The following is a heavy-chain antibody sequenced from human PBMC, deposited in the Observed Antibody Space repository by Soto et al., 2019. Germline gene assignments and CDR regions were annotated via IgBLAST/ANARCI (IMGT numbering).Heavy chain of an antibody. V-gene: IGHV4-34*01. CDR2: INHSGST. CDR3: ARERYCSSTSCHANYYMDV. J-gene: IGHJ6*03. D-gene: IGHD2-2*01. CDR1: GGSFSGYY. Sequence: PSETLSLTCAVYGGSFSGYYWSWIRQPPGKGLEWIGEINHSGSTNYNPSLKSRVTISVDTSKNQFSLKLSSVTAADTAVYYCARERYCSSTSCHANYYMDVWGKGTTVTV.